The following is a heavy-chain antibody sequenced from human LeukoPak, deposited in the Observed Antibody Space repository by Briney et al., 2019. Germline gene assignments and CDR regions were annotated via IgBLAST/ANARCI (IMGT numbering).Heavy chain of an antibody. J-gene: IGHJ6*03. CDR1: GGSISSYY. CDR2: IYYSGST. Sequence: SETLSLTCTVSGGSISSYYWSWIRQPPGKGLEWIGYIYYSGSTNYNPSLKSRVTMSVDTSKNQFSLKLSSVTAADTAVYYCARAGGNIPPYYYYYMDVWGKGTTVTVSS. V-gene: IGHV4-59*12. D-gene: IGHD2-21*01. CDR3: ARAGGNIPPYYYYYMDV.